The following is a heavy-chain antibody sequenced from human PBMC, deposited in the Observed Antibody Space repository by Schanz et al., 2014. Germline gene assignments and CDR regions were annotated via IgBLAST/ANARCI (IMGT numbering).Heavy chain of an antibody. V-gene: IGHV3-NL1*01. Sequence: QAQLVESGGGVVQPGRSLRLSCVASGFTFISYDIHWVRQAPGKGLEWVSITYSGGSTYYADSVKGRFTISRDNLKNTVYLQMNSLRAGDTAVYYCAKDGRLPYYGTGSDFDYWGQGTLVAVSS. J-gene: IGHJ4*02. CDR2: TYSGGST. D-gene: IGHD3-22*01. CDR1: GFTFISYD. CDR3: AKDGRLPYYGTGSDFDY.